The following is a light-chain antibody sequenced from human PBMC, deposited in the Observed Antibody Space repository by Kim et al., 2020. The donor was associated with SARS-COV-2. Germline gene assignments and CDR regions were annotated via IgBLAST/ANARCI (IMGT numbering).Light chain of an antibody. J-gene: IGKJ2*01. V-gene: IGKV1-5*03. CDR2: KAS. CDR3: QQSYSTPYT. CDR1: QSMSRW. Sequence: SESGGDRVNMTCRASQSMSRWLAWYQQKPGKATKLLIDKASSLERWVPSRFSGSGSGTEFTLTISSLQPEDFATYYCQQSYSTPYTFGQGTKLEI.